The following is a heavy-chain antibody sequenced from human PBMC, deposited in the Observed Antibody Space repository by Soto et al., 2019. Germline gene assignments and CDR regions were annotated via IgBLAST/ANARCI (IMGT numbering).Heavy chain of an antibody. Sequence: ASVKVSCKASGYTFTSYAMHWVRQAPGQRLEWMGWINAGNGNTKYSQKFQGRVTITRDTSASTAYMELSSLRSEDTAVYYCARAEASSWYYDNYYGMDVWGQGTTVTVSS. D-gene: IGHD6-13*01. CDR3: ARAEASSWYYDNYYGMDV. CDR2: INAGNGNT. CDR1: GYTFTSYA. J-gene: IGHJ6*02. V-gene: IGHV1-3*01.